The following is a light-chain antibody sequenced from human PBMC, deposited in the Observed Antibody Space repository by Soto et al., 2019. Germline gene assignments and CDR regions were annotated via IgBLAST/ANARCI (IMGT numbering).Light chain of an antibody. V-gene: IGKV4-1*01. CDR1: QSVLYNSNNMNY. CDR2: WAS. Sequence: DIVMTQSPDSLAVSLGERATINCKSSQSVLYNSNNMNYLAWYQHKPGQPPKLLIYWASTRKSGVPDRFSGSGSATDFTLTISSLQAEDVAVYYCQQYYGSPFTFGQGTKLEIK. J-gene: IGKJ2*01. CDR3: QQYYGSPFT.